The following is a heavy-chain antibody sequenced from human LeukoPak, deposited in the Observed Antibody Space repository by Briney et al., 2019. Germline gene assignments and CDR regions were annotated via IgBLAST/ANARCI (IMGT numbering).Heavy chain of an antibody. J-gene: IGHJ3*02. D-gene: IGHD3-22*01. CDR3: ARAPSVYYDSSGYWPAAFDI. Sequence: PGGSLRLSCAASGFTFSSYAMHWVRQAPGKGLEYVSAISSNWGSTYYANSVKGRFTISRDNSKNTLYIQMGSLRAEDMAVYYCARAPSVYYDSSGYWPAAFDIWGQGTMVTVSS. CDR1: GFTFSSYA. CDR2: ISSNWGST. V-gene: IGHV3-64*01.